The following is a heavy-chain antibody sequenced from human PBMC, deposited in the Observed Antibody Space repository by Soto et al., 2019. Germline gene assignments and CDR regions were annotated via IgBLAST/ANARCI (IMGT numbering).Heavy chain of an antibody. Sequence: QVQLVESGGGVVQPGRSLRLSCAASGFTFSSYAMHWVRQAPGKGLEWVAVISYDGSNKYYADSVKGGFTISRDNSKNTLYLQMNSLRAEDTAVYYCARGGGSGTTDYYYGMDVWGQGTTVTVSS. CDR3: ARGGGSGTTDYYYGMDV. V-gene: IGHV3-30-3*01. J-gene: IGHJ6*02. CDR2: ISYDGSNK. CDR1: GFTFSSYA. D-gene: IGHD1-26*01.